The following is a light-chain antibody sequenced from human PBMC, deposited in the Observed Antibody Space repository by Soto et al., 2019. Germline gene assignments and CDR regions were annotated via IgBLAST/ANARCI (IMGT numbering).Light chain of an antibody. CDR1: QSISTW. CDR3: QQYNTYSRT. V-gene: IGKV1-5*03. Sequence: DIQMTQSPSTLSASVGDRVTITCRASQSISTWLAWYQHKPGKDPKLLIYKASSLEGGVPSRFSGSGSGTEFTLTISSLQPDDFATYYCQQYNTYSRTFGQGTKVETK. J-gene: IGKJ2*02. CDR2: KAS.